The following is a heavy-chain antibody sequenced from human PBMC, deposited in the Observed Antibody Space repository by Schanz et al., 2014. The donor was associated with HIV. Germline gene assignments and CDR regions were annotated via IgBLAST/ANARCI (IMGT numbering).Heavy chain of an antibody. D-gene: IGHD3-22*01. J-gene: IGHJ4*02. CDR1: GFPFSSYA. Sequence: EVQLLESGGGLVQPGGSLRLSCAASGFPFSSYAMSWVRQAPGKGLEWVSGISGSGISTYYADSVKGRFTISRDNSKNTLYLQMNSLRAEDTAVYYCAKDRTWDYYDSSGYPYYFDYWGQGTLATVST. CDR3: AKDRTWDYYDSSGYPYYFDY. V-gene: IGHV3-23*01. CDR2: ISGSGIST.